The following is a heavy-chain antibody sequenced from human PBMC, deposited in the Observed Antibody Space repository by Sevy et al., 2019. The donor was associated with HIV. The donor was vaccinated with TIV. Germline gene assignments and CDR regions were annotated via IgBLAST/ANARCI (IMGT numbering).Heavy chain of an antibody. D-gene: IGHD3-22*01. CDR2: ISAYNGNT. CDR1: GYTFTSYG. V-gene: IGHV1-18*01. CDR3: ARDRWSEYYDSSGYAPFDY. Sequence: ASVKVSCKASGYTFTSYGISWVRQAPGQGLEWMGWISAYNGNTNYAQKLQGRVTMTTDTSTSTAYMELRSLRSGDTAVYYCARDRWSEYYDSSGYAPFDYWGQGTLVTVSS. J-gene: IGHJ4*02.